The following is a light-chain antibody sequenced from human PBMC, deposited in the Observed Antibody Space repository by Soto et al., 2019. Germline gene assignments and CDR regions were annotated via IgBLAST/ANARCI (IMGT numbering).Light chain of an antibody. CDR3: RSYTSTSTYV. Sequence: QSALTQPPSVSGSPGQSVTISCTGTSSDVGSSNGVSWYQQPPGTAPKLMIYDVSNRPSGVPDRFSGSKSGNTASLTISGLQVEDEADYYCRSYTSTSTYVFGTGTKVPVL. CDR2: DVS. J-gene: IGLJ1*01. CDR1: SSDVGSSNG. V-gene: IGLV2-18*02.